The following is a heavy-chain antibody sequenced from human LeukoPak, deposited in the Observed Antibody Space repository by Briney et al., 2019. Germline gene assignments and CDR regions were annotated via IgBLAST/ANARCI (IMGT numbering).Heavy chain of an antibody. CDR2: ISGSGGST. V-gene: IGHV3-23*01. Sequence: GSLRLSCAASGFPFSSYAMSWVRQAPGKGLEWVSAISGSGGSTYYAGSVKGRFTISRDNSTNTLYLQMNSLRAEDTAVYYCADRGCSSTSCPDYWGQGTLVTVSS. D-gene: IGHD2-2*01. J-gene: IGHJ4*02. CDR1: GFPFSSYA. CDR3: ADRGCSSTSCPDY.